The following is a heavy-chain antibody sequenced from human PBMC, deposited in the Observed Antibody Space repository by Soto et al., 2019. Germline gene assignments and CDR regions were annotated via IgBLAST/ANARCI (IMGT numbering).Heavy chain of an antibody. Sequence: QLQLQESGPGLVKPSETLSLTCTVSGGSISSSSYYWGWIRQPPGKGLEWIGSIYYSGSTYYNPSLKSRVTIPVDTSKNQFSLKLSSVTAADTAVYYCARHPPPYYDFWNYGMDVWGQGTTVTVSS. J-gene: IGHJ6*02. CDR1: GGSISSSSYY. D-gene: IGHD3-3*01. V-gene: IGHV4-39*01. CDR2: IYYSGST. CDR3: ARHPPPYYDFWNYGMDV.